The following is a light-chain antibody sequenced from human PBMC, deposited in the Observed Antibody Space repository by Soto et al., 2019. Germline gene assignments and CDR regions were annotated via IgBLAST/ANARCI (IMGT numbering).Light chain of an antibody. Sequence: QSALTQPPSASGSPGQSVTISCTGTSSDVGGYNYISWYQQHPGKAPKLMIYEVSKRPSGVPDRFSGSKSGNTASLTVSGLQAEDEADYYCSPYAGSNHVVFGGGTKLTVL. CDR3: SPYAGSNHVV. V-gene: IGLV2-8*01. CDR1: SSDVGGYNY. CDR2: EVS. J-gene: IGLJ2*01.